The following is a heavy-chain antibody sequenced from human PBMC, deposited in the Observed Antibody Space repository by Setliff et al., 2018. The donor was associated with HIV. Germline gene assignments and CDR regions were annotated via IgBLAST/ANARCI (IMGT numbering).Heavy chain of an antibody. Sequence: PSETLSLTCTVSGYSISTGYYWGWIRQPPGKGLEWIGSIYHSGSTYYNPSLKSRVTISVDTSKNQFSLKLSSVTAADTAVYYCAISYYYGSGIPGYYFDYWGQGTLVTVSS. CDR2: IYHSGST. J-gene: IGHJ4*02. CDR3: AISYYYGSGIPGYYFDY. CDR1: GYSISTGYY. V-gene: IGHV4-38-2*02. D-gene: IGHD3-10*01.